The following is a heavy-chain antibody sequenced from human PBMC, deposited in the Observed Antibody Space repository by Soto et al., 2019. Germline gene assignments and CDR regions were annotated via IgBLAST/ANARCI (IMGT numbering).Heavy chain of an antibody. D-gene: IGHD3-22*01. CDR1: GYTFTSYD. V-gene: IGHV1-8*01. CDR2: MNPNSGNT. J-gene: IGHJ4*02. CDR3: AREAHADYYDSSGYFSY. Sequence: ASVKVSCKASGYTFTSYDINWVRQATGQGLEWMGWMNPNSGNTGYAQKFQGRVTMTRDTSTSTVYMELSSLRSEDTAVYYCAREAHADYYDSSGYFSYWGQGTLVTVSS.